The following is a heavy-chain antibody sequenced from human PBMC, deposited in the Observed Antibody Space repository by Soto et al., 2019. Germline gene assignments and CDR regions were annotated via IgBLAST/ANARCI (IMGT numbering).Heavy chain of an antibody. J-gene: IGHJ4*02. CDR1: GGSISSYY. Sequence: QVQLQESGPGLVKPSETLSLTCSVSGGSISSYYWSWIRQPPGKGLEWIGYIDYSGGTNYNPSLKSRVTISRDTSRNQFSLKFSSVTAADTAIYYCARGEDWIYFFDYWGQGTLVTVSS. CDR2: IDYSGGT. D-gene: IGHD2-2*03. CDR3: ARGEDWIYFFDY. V-gene: IGHV4-59*01.